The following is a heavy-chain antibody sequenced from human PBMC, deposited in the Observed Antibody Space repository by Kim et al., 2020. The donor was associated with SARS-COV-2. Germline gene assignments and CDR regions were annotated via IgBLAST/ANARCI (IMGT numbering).Heavy chain of an antibody. CDR3: ARDKDYSDGWGYGGRYFDY. CDR2: LYSSYKT. Sequence: GGSLRLSCAVSGFPVSQYSLAWVRQAPGKGLELVSILYSSYKTFYADSVRGRFSISRDNSKNTLYLQMNSLRGEDTAMYYCARDKDYSDGWGYGGRYFDYWGQGTLVTVSS. CDR1: GFPVSQYS. D-gene: IGHD6-19*01. V-gene: IGHV3-66*01. J-gene: IGHJ4*02.